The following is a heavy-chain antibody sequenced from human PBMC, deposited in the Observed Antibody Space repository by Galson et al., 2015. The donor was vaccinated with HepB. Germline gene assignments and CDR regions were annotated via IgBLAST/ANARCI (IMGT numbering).Heavy chain of an antibody. V-gene: IGHV3-30*18. CDR3: VKASIITGTTHYYGMDV. J-gene: IGHJ6*02. CDR1: GFTFSSYG. CDR2: ISYDGNNK. D-gene: IGHD1-7*01. Sequence: SLRLSCAASGFTFSSYGTHWVRQAPDKGLEWVAIISYDGNNKYYADSVKGRFTISRDNSKNTLYLQIDSLRNEDTAVYYCVKASIITGTTHYYGMDVWGQGTTVTVSS.